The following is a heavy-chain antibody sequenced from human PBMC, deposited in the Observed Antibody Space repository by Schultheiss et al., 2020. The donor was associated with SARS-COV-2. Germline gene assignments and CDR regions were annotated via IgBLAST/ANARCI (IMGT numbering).Heavy chain of an antibody. CDR2: ISCSGSSV. Sequence: GGSLRLSCAASGFTFSSYWMSWVRQAPGKGLEWVSYISCSGSSVYYADSVKGRFTISRDNAKNSLYLQMNSLRDEDTAVYYCVRDPYSSGWYYFDYWGQGTLVTVSS. CDR1: GFTFSSYW. D-gene: IGHD6-19*01. CDR3: VRDPYSSGWYYFDY. V-gene: IGHV3-48*02. J-gene: IGHJ4*02.